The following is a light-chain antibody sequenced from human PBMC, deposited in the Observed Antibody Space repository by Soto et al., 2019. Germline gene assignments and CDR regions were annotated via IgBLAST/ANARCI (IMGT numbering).Light chain of an antibody. CDR3: QQYGSSPLT. V-gene: IGKV3-20*01. CDR1: QRVSSSY. J-gene: IGKJ4*01. Sequence: EIVLTQSPGTLSLSPGERAALSCRASQRVSSSYLAWYQQKPGQAPRLLIYGASSRATGIPDRFSGSGSGTDFTLTISRLEPEDFAVYYCQQYGSSPLTSGGGTTVEIK. CDR2: GAS.